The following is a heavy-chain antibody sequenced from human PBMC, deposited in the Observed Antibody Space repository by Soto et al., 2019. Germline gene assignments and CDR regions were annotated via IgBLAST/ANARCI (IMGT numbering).Heavy chain of an antibody. J-gene: IGHJ4*02. V-gene: IGHV1-8*01. CDR1: GYTFTSSD. CDR3: AMGEGSGSFDY. Sequence: QVQLVQSGAEVKKTGASVKVSCKASGYTFTSSDINWVRQASGQGLEWLGWMNPNNDNTGYAQKFQGRVTRSRNTSISTAYMELSSLSSEDTAVYYCAMGEGSGSFDYWGQGTRVTVAS. D-gene: IGHD6-25*01. CDR2: MNPNNDNT.